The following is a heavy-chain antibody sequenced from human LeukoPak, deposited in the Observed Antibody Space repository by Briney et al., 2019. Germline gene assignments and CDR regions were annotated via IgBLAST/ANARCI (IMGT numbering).Heavy chain of an antibody. J-gene: IGHJ4*02. V-gene: IGHV3-23*01. D-gene: IGHD2-8*02. CDR1: GFTFSSYA. CDR3: ARLFGGVTTFDY. Sequence: GGSLRLSCAASGFTFSSYAMSWVRQAPGKGLEWVSAISGSGGSTYYADSVKGRFTISRDNAKNSLYLQMNSLRAEDTAVYYCARLFGGVTTFDYWGQGALVTVSS. CDR2: ISGSGGST.